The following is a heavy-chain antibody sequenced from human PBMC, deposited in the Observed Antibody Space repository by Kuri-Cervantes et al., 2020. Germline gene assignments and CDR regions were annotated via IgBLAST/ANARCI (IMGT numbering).Heavy chain of an antibody. CDR2: ISSSGSTI. J-gene: IGHJ3*02. V-gene: IGHV3-48*03. CDR1: GFTFSSYE. Sequence: GGSLRLSCAASGFTFSSYEMNWVRQAPGKGLEWVSYISSSGSTIYYADSVKGRFTISRDNSKNTLYLQMNSLRAEDTAVYYCARGPPYADAFDIWGQGTMVTVSS. CDR3: ARGPPYADAFDI.